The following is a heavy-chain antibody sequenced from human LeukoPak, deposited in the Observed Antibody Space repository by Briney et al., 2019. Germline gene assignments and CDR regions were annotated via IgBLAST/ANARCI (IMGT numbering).Heavy chain of an antibody. J-gene: IGHJ4*02. CDR2: IYPNSGGT. CDR3: TRSGDSSGYYYCGDY. Sequence: ASLKVSCKACGYTFTAYYIHWVRRAPGRGLEWMGWIYPNSGGTESAQKFQGRVTMTRDTSISTAYMELSRLRSDDTAVYYCTRSGDSSGYYYCGDYWGQGTLVTVSS. CDR1: GYTFTAYY. V-gene: IGHV1-2*02. D-gene: IGHD3-22*01.